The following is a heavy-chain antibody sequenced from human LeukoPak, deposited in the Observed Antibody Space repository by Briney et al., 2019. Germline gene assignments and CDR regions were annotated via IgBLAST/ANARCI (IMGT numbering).Heavy chain of an antibody. D-gene: IGHD3-22*01. V-gene: IGHV3-66*01. CDR1: GFTVSNNY. CDR2: IYSGGST. Sequence: GGSLRLSCAASGFTVSNNYMSWVRQAPGKGLEWVSVIYSGGSTYYADSMKGRFTISRDKSKNTLFVQMNSLRAEDTAVYYCASYNYDSSGYYNYWGQGTLVTVSS. J-gene: IGHJ4*02. CDR3: ASYNYDSSGYYNY.